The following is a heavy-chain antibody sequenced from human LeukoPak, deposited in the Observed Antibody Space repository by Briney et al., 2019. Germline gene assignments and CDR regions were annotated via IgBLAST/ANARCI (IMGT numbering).Heavy chain of an antibody. CDR3: ARDLYSGNGDY. CDR1: GGTFSSYA. Sequence: GASVKVSCKASGGTFSSYAISWVRHAPGQGLEWMGRIIPILGIANYAQKFQGRVTITADKSTSTAYMELSSLRAEDTAVYYCARDLYSGNGDYWGQGTLVTVSS. J-gene: IGHJ4*02. V-gene: IGHV1-69*04. D-gene: IGHD1-26*01. CDR2: IIPILGIA.